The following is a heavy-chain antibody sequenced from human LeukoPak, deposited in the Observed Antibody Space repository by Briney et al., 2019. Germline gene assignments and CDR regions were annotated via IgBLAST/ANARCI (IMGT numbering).Heavy chain of an antibody. D-gene: IGHD6-6*01. CDR2: ISYDGSNK. V-gene: IGHV3-30-3*01. CDR3: ARVAGVEQLVFFDAFDI. J-gene: IGHJ3*02. CDR1: GFTFSSYA. Sequence: PGRSLRLSCAASGFTFSSYAMHWVRQAPGKGLEWVAVISYDGSNKYYADSVKGRFTISRDNSKNTLYLQMNSLRAEDTAVYYCARVAGVEQLVFFDAFDIWGQGTMVTVSS.